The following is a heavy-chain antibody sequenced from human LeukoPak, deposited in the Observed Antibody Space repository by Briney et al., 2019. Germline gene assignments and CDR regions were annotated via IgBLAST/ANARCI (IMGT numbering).Heavy chain of an antibody. D-gene: IGHD1-26*01. V-gene: IGHV3-33*06. J-gene: IGHJ4*02. CDR1: GFTFSSYD. Sequence: PGGSLRLSCAASGFTFSSYDMNWVRQAPGKGLEWVAVIWYDGSNKYYADSVKGRFTISRDNSKNTLYLQMNSLRAEDTAVYYCAKLRWSSGSQADYWGQGTLVTVSS. CDR2: IWYDGSNK. CDR3: AKLRWSSGSQADY.